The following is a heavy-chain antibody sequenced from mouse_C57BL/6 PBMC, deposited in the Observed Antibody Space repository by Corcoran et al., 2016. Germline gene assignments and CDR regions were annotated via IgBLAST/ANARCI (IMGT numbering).Heavy chain of an antibody. D-gene: IGHD2-14*01. CDR1: GYTFTTYG. Sequence: QIQLVQSGPELKKPGETVKISCKASGYTFTTYGMSWVKQAPGKGLKWMGWINTYSGVPTYADDFKGRFAFSLETSASTAYLQINNLKNEDPATYSCAREEAMGTTYFDDWGQGTTPTVSS. J-gene: IGHJ2*01. CDR3: AREEAMGTTYFDD. CDR2: INTYSGVP. V-gene: IGHV9-3*01.